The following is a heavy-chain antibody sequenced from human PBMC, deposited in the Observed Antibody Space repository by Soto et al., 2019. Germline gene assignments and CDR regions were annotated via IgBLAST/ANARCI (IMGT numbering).Heavy chain of an antibody. Sequence: QVQLVQSGAEVKKPGSSVKVSCKASGGTFSSYAISWVRQAPGQGLEWMGGIIPIFGTANYAQKVQGRVTITADESTSTAYMELSSLRSEDTAVYYCARGGYDYGDPGDYYYYYGMDVWGQGTTVTVSS. CDR1: GGTFSSYA. V-gene: IGHV1-69*12. J-gene: IGHJ6*02. CDR3: ARGGYDYGDPGDYYYYYGMDV. D-gene: IGHD4-17*01. CDR2: IIPIFGTA.